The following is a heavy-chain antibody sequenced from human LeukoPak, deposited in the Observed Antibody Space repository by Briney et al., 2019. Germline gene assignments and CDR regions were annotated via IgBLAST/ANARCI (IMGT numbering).Heavy chain of an antibody. D-gene: IGHD3-10*01. CDR2: IIPIFGTA. CDR3: ASESGGPKGAFDI. CDR1: GGTFSSYA. Sequence: ASVKVSCKASGGTFSSYAISWVRQAPGQGLEWMGGIIPIFGTANYAQKFQGRVTITTDESTSTAYMELSSLRSEDTAVYYCASESGGPKGAFDIWGQGTMVTVSS. J-gene: IGHJ3*02. V-gene: IGHV1-69*05.